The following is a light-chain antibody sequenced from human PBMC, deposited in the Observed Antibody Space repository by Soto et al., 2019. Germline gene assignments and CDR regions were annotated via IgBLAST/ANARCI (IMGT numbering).Light chain of an antibody. CDR1: QSLAYSDGNTY. V-gene: IGKV2-30*01. Sequence: DVVMTQSPLSLPVTLGQPASISCRSSQSLAYSDGNTYLNWFQQRPGQSPRRLIYKVSNRDSGXPXRXXGSGSGTDFTVKISRVEAEDVGVSYCMQGTHGPPYTFGQGTKLEIK. CDR3: MQGTHGPPYT. J-gene: IGKJ2*01. CDR2: KVS.